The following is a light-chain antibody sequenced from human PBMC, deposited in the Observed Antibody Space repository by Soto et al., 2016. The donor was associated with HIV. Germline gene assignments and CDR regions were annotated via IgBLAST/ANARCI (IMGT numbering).Light chain of an antibody. J-gene: IGLJ2*01. CDR3: QAWDSSKGV. CDR1: KLGDKY. V-gene: IGLV3-1*01. CDR2: QDS. Sequence: SYELTQPPSVSVSPGQTASITCSGDKLGDKYACWYQQKPGQSPVVVIYQDSKRPSGIPERFSGSNSGNTATLTISGTQAMDEADYYCQAWDSSKGVFGGGTKLTV.